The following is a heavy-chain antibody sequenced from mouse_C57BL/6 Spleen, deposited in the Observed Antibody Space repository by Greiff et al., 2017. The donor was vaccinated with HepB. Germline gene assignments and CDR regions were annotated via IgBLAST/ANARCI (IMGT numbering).Heavy chain of an antibody. J-gene: IGHJ3*01. D-gene: IGHD1-1*01. CDR3: ASTTVVAQEFAY. CDR2: IYPGGGYT. Sequence: VQLQESGAELVRPGTSVKMSCKASGYTFTNYWIGWAKQRPGHGLEWIGDIYPGGGYTNYNEKFKGKATLTADKSSSTAYMQFSSLTSEDSAIYYCASTTVVAQEFAYWGQGTLVTVSA. CDR1: GYTFTNYW. V-gene: IGHV1-63*01.